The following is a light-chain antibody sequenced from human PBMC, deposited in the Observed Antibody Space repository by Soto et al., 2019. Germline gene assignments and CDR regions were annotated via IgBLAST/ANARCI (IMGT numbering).Light chain of an antibody. CDR2: GAS. Sequence: EIVMTQSPATLSVSPGERATLSCRASQSVSSNLAWYQQGPGQAPRLLIYGASTRATGIPARFSGSGSGTEFTLTISSLQSEDLAVYYCQHYNGWPPTWTFGQGTKVDIK. J-gene: IGKJ1*01. CDR1: QSVSSN. CDR3: QHYNGWPPTWT. V-gene: IGKV3-15*01.